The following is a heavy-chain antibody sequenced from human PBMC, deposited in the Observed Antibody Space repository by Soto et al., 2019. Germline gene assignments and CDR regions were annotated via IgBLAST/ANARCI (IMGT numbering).Heavy chain of an antibody. CDR3: AKDLYNSGWYNYFDP. Sequence: GGSLRLSCAASGFTFSSYSMNWVRQAPGKGLEWVSIISYDGSSKYYADSVKGRFTISRDNSKNTLYLLMNSLRAEDTAVYFCAKDLYNSGWYNYFDPWGQGTPVTVSS. CDR2: ISYDGSSK. D-gene: IGHD6-19*01. V-gene: IGHV3-30*18. J-gene: IGHJ5*02. CDR1: GFTFSSYS.